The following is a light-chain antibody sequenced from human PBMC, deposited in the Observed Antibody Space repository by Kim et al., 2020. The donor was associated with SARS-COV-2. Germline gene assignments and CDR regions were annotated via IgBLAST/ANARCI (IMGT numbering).Light chain of an antibody. Sequence: QSVLTQPPSASGTPGQRVTISCSGSYSNIGSKTVNWYQQLPGTAPKLLMFGTDQRPSGVPDRFSGSKSGTSASLAIAGLQSEDEGDYYCAAWDDSLNGFYVFGTGTKVTVL. CDR1: YSNIGSKT. V-gene: IGLV1-44*01. CDR2: GTD. J-gene: IGLJ1*01. CDR3: AAWDDSLNGFYV.